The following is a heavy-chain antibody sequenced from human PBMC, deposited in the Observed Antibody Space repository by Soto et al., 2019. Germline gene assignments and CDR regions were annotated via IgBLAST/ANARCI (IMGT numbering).Heavy chain of an antibody. CDR2: IIPIFGTA. CDR3: ARGATYYDILARYSPLGY. CDR1: GGTFSSYA. J-gene: IGHJ4*02. V-gene: IGHV1-69*06. Sequence: QVQLVQSGAEVKKPGSSVKVSCKASGGTFSSYAISWVRQAPGQGLEWMGGIIPIFGTANYAQKFQGRVTITANKTTTTAYLELSSLRSEDTAVYYCARGATYYDILARYSPLGYWGQGTLVTVSS. D-gene: IGHD3-9*01.